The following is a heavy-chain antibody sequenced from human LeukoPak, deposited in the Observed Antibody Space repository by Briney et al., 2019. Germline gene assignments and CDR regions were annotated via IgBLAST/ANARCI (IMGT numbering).Heavy chain of an antibody. CDR1: GFTFSDYS. J-gene: IGHJ1*01. V-gene: IGHV3-48*01. D-gene: IGHD4-17*01. Sequence: GGSLRLSCAASGFTFSDYSMNWVRQAPGKGLEWVSYISSSSSSIYYAESVKGRFTISRDNAKNSLYLQMNSLRAEDTAVYYCARPLGHGDYGGDFQHWGQGTLVTVSS. CDR3: ARPLGHGDYGGDFQH. CDR2: ISSSSSSI.